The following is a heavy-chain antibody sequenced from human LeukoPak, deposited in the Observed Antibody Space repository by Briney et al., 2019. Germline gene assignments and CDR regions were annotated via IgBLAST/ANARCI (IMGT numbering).Heavy chain of an antibody. Sequence: SQTLSLTCTVSGGSISSGSHYWSWIRQPAGKGLEWIGRIYTSGSTNYNPSLKSRVPISVDTSKNQFSLKLSSVTAADTAVYYCARLPPLIVVVPDAHNDAFDIWGQGTMVTVSS. CDR1: GGSISSGSHY. CDR3: ARLPPLIVVVPDAHNDAFDI. J-gene: IGHJ3*02. V-gene: IGHV4-61*02. CDR2: IYTSGST. D-gene: IGHD2-2*01.